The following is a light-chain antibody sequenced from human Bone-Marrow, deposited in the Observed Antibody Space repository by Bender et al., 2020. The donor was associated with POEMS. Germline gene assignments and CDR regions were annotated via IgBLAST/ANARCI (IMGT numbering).Light chain of an antibody. CDR2: EGS. Sequence: HSALTQPASVSGSPGQSITISCTGASTYIDDYTVVSWYQQHPGKAPKLMIYEGSERPSGVSTRFSGSKSGNTASLTISGLRAEDEADYYCCSFAGNLVLFGGGTKLTVL. CDR3: CSFAGNLVL. J-gene: IGLJ2*01. CDR1: STYIDDYTV. V-gene: IGLV2-23*01.